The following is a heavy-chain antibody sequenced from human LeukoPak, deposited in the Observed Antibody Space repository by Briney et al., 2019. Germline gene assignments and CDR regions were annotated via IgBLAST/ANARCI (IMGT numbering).Heavy chain of an antibody. Sequence: GASVKVSCKVSGYTLTELSMHWVRQAPGQGLGWMGRINPNSGGTNYAQKFQGRVTMTRDTSISTAYTELSRLRSDDTAVYYCARDLGRIAVDYYFDYWGQGTLVTVSS. CDR2: INPNSGGT. CDR1: GYTLTELS. V-gene: IGHV1-2*06. D-gene: IGHD6-19*01. CDR3: ARDLGRIAVDYYFDY. J-gene: IGHJ4*02.